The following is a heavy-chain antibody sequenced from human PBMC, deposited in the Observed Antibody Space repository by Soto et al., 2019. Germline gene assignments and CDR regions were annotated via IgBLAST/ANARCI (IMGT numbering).Heavy chain of an antibody. V-gene: IGHV3-21*01. CDR3: AREGCSGGSCYPTLDY. Sequence: GGSLRLSCAASGFTFSSYSMNWVRPAPGKGLEWVSSISSSIIYIYYADSVKGRFTISRDNAKNSLYLQMNRLRAEDTAVYYCAREGCSGGSCYPTLDYWGQGTLVTVSS. J-gene: IGHJ4*02. CDR1: GFTFSSYS. CDR2: ISSSIIYI. D-gene: IGHD2-15*01.